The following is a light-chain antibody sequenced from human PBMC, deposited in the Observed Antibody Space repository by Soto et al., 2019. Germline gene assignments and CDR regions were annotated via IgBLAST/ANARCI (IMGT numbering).Light chain of an antibody. J-gene: IGKJ1*01. CDR3: QQYNNWPPDRT. Sequence: EIVMTQSPATLSVSPGERATLSCRASQSVGSNLAWYQLKPGQAPRLLIYGASTRATGIPASCSGSGSGTDFTLTISSLRSEHFAIYFCQQYNNWPPDRTFGQGTKVEIK. CDR1: QSVGSN. V-gene: IGKV3-15*01. CDR2: GAS.